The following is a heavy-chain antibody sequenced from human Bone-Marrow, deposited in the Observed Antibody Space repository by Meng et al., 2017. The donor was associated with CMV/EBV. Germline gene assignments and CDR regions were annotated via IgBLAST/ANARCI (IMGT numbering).Heavy chain of an antibody. V-gene: IGHV3-48*04. CDR2: ISSSGDTT. CDR3: ARDGVIAAAVPNWFDP. J-gene: IGHJ5*02. D-gene: IGHD6-13*01. CDR1: GFTFSSYS. Sequence: GGSLRLSCAASGFTFSSYSMNWVRQAPGKGLEWVSYISSSGDTTYYADSVKGRFTISRDNAKNSLYLQMNSLRAEDTAVYYCARDGVIAAAVPNWFDPWGQGTLVTVSS.